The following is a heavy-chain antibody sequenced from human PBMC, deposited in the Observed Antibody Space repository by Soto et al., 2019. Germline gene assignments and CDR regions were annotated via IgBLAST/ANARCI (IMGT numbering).Heavy chain of an antibody. V-gene: IGHV1-69*01. Sequence: QVQLVQSGAEVKKPGSSVKVSCKASGGTFSSYAISWVRQAPGQGLEWMGGIIPIFGTANYAQKFQGRVTITADESTSTGYMELSSLRSEDTAVYYCATRYCSSTSCYSERGYYYYGMDVWGQGTTVTVSS. CDR2: IIPIFGTA. J-gene: IGHJ6*02. CDR1: GGTFSSYA. CDR3: ATRYCSSTSCYSERGYYYYGMDV. D-gene: IGHD2-2*01.